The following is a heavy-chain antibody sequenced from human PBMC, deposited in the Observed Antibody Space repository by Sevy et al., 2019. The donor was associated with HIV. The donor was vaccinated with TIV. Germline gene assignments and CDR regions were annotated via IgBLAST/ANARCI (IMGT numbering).Heavy chain of an antibody. V-gene: IGHV3-7*01. CDR2: IKQDGSEK. J-gene: IGHJ3*02. CDR3: ASDTYYYDSSGYYWDAFDI. Sequence: GGSLRLSCAASGFTFSSYWMSWVRQAPGKGLEWVANIKQDGSEKYYVDSLKGRFTISRDNAKNSLYLQMNSLRAEDTAVYYCASDTYYYDSSGYYWDAFDILGQVTMVTVSS. D-gene: IGHD3-22*01. CDR1: GFTFSSYW.